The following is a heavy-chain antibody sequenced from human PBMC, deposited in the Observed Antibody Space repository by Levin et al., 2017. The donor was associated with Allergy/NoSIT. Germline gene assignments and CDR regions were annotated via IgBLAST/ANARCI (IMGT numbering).Heavy chain of an antibody. CDR2: TYFRSKWIN. CDR3: TRDPGRGYGMDV. CDR1: GDSVSSNTAA. J-gene: IGHJ6*02. Sequence: SPTLSLTCVISGDSVSSNTAAWNWIRQSPSRGLEWLGRTYFRSKWINEYAESVKSRISVNPDTSKNQFSLHLNSVTPDDTAVYYCTRDPGRGYGMDVWGQGTTVTVSS. V-gene: IGHV6-1*01.